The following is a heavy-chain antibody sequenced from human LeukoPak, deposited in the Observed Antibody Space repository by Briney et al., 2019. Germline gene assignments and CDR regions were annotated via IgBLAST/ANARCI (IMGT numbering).Heavy chain of an antibody. D-gene: IGHD5-18*01. CDR3: ARGAVDTVTVTDYYYGMDV. CDR2: ISYDGSNK. CDR1: GFTFSSYA. V-gene: IGHV3-30-3*01. Sequence: GGSLRLSCAASGFTFSSYAMYWVRQAPGKGLEWVAVISYDGSNKYSADSVKGRFTISRDNSKNTLYLQMNILRAEDTAVYYCARGAVDTVTVTDYYYGMDVWGQGTTVTVSS. J-gene: IGHJ6*02.